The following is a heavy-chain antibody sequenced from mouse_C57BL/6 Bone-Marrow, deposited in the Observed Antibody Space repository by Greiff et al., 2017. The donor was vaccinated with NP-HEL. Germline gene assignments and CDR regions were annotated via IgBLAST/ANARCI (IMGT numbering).Heavy chain of an antibody. J-gene: IGHJ2*01. CDR3: TTGLLYYYGSSYFDY. V-gene: IGHV14-4*01. Sequence: VQLQQSGAELVRPGASVKLSCTASGFNIKDDYMHWVKQRPEQGLEWIGWIDPENGDTEYASKFPGKATITADTSSNTAYLQLSSLTSEDTAVYYCTTGLLYYYGSSYFDYWGQGTTLTVSS. D-gene: IGHD1-1*01. CDR2: IDPENGDT. CDR1: GFNIKDDY.